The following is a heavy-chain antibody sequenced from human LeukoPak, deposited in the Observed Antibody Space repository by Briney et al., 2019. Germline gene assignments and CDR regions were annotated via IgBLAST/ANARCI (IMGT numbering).Heavy chain of an antibody. CDR2: IKNDGSSA. CDR1: GFTFSGYW. CDR3: AKTDWFDP. Sequence: GGSLRLSCAAAGFTFSGYWMHWVRQPPGKGLVWVARIKNDGSSASYADSVKGRFTISRDNAKNTLYLQMNSLSAEDTAVYYCAKTDWFDPWGQGTLVTVSS. J-gene: IGHJ5*02. V-gene: IGHV3-74*01.